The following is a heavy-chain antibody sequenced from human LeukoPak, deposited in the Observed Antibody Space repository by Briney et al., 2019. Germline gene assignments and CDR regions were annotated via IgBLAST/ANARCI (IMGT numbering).Heavy chain of an antibody. CDR2: INPNSGGT. CDR3: AGDAAKLVNDY. J-gene: IGHJ4*02. V-gene: IGHV1-2*02. Sequence: EASVTVSCKASGYTFTGYYMHWVRQAPGQGLEWMGWINPNSGGTNYAQKFQGRVTMTRDTSISTAYMELSRLRSDDTAVYYCAGDAAKLVNDYWGQGTLVTVSS. D-gene: IGHD2-8*02. CDR1: GYTFTGYY.